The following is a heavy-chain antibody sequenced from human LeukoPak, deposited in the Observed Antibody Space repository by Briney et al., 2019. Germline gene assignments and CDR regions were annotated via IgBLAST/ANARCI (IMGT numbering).Heavy chain of an antibody. V-gene: IGHV3-30-3*01. CDR3: ARDRSLTEGNWFHP. J-gene: IGHJ5*02. D-gene: IGHD4-11*01. Sequence: GGSLRLSCAASGFTFSSYAMHWVRQAPGKGLEWVAVTSYDGSTKYYADSVKGRFTISRDNPKNTLYLQMNSLRAEDTAVYYCARDRSLTEGNWFHPWGQGTLVTVSS. CDR1: GFTFSSYA. CDR2: TSYDGSTK.